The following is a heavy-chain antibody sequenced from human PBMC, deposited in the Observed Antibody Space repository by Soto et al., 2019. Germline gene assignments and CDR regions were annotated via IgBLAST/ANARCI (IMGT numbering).Heavy chain of an antibody. Sequence: GASVKVSCKASGGTFSSYTISWVRQAPGQGLEWMGRIIPILGIANYAQKFQGRVTITADKSTSTAYMELSSLRSEDTAVYYFARAEDIVLMVYARSGFDPWGQGTLVTVSS. J-gene: IGHJ5*02. V-gene: IGHV1-69*02. CDR2: IIPILGIA. CDR3: ARAEDIVLMVYARSGFDP. CDR1: GGTFSSYT. D-gene: IGHD2-8*01.